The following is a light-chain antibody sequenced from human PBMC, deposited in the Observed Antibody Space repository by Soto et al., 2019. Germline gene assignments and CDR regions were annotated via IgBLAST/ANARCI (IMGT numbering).Light chain of an antibody. CDR2: SNN. J-gene: IGLJ2*01. CDR3: AAWDDSLNGVL. Sequence: QAVVIQPPSASGTPGQRVTISCSGSSSNIGSNTVNWYQQFPGTAPKLLIYSNNQRPSGVPDRFSGSKSGTSASLAISGLQSEDEADYFCAAWDDSLNGVLFGGGTKVTVL. CDR1: SSNIGSNT. V-gene: IGLV1-44*01.